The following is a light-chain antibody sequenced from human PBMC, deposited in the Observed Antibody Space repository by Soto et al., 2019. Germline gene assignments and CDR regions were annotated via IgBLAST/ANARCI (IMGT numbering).Light chain of an antibody. V-gene: IGKV3-11*01. Sequence: EVVLTQSPVTLSLSPGERATLSCRASQSVNKYVAWYQQKPGQAPRLLIYDASNRATGIPARFSGSGSGTEFTLTISSLEPEDFAVYYCQQRQYWPPLTFGGGTKVEIK. CDR2: DAS. CDR3: QQRQYWPPLT. J-gene: IGKJ4*01. CDR1: QSVNKY.